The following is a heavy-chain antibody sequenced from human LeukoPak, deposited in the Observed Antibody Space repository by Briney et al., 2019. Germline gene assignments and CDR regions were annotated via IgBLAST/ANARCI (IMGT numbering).Heavy chain of an antibody. CDR1: GYPFTASG. CDR2: VNPYNGDT. Sequence: GASVKVSCKPSGYPFTASGLTWIRQAPGQGLEWMGWVNPYNGDTAYAQSLQGRVTMTTDTSTNTAYMELRSLRPDDTAVYYCTRGGVNNNLLDFWGQGTVVTVSS. V-gene: IGHV1-18*01. D-gene: IGHD3-10*01. CDR3: TRGGVNNNLLDF. J-gene: IGHJ4*02.